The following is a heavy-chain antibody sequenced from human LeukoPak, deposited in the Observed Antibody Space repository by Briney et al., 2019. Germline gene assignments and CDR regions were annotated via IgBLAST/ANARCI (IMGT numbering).Heavy chain of an antibody. D-gene: IGHD3-16*01. V-gene: IGHV3-74*01. Sequence: GVLRLSCAASGFTFSNYWMHWVRQAPGKGLMWAARISYDGSSADHADSVKGRFTISRDNAKNTLYLQMNSLRVEDTGVYYCARRRTIGDYDYWGQGTLVTVSS. CDR3: ARRRTIGDYDY. CDR1: GFTFSNYW. J-gene: IGHJ4*02. CDR2: ISYDGSSA.